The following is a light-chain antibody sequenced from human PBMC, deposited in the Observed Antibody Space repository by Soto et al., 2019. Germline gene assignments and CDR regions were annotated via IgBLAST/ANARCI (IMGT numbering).Light chain of an antibody. J-gene: IGLJ1*01. CDR1: NSDIGAYNY. Sequence: QSSLTHPASLSGSPGQSITISCTGSNSDIGAYNYVSWYQQHPGKAPKLIIHGVTNRPSGVSHRFSGSKSDYTASLTISGLQAEDEGDYYCSSYTTAYFYVFGTGTKVTAL. CDR2: GVT. CDR3: SSYTTAYFYV. V-gene: IGLV2-14*01.